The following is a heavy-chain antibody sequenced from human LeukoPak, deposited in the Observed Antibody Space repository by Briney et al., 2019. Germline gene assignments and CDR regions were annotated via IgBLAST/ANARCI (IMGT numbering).Heavy chain of an antibody. CDR3: SWIRGALGYYYMDV. D-gene: IGHD3-10*01. Sequence: GGSLRLSCAASGFTFSSNGMSWVRQAPGKGLEWVSAISTSGGSTYYADSVKGRFTISRDNSKNTLYLQMSSLKTEDTAVYYCSWIRGALGYYYMDVWGKGTPVTISS. V-gene: IGHV3-23*01. J-gene: IGHJ6*03. CDR2: ISTSGGST. CDR1: GFTFSSNG.